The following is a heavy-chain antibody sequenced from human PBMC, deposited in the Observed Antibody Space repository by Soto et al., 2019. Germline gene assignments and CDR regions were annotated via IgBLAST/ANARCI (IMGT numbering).Heavy chain of an antibody. CDR3: ARDSVRDYLYYYYGMDV. Sequence: GGSLRLSCAASGFTFRSYTMNWVRQAPGRGLEWVSSIGTSSSYIYYADSVKGRFTISRDNAKNSLFLQMNSLRADDTAGYYCARDSVRDYLYYYYGMDVWGQGTTVTVSS. D-gene: IGHD4-17*01. J-gene: IGHJ6*02. V-gene: IGHV3-21*01. CDR2: IGTSSSYI. CDR1: GFTFRSYT.